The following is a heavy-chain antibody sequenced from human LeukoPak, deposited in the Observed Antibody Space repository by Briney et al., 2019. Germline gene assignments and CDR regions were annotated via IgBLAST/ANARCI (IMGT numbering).Heavy chain of an antibody. Sequence: GGSLRLSCAASGFTFSDYYMSWIRQAPGKGLEWVSYISSSGSTIYYADSVKGRFTISRDNAKNSLYLQMNSLRAVDTAVYYCARRRDHYYYYGMDVWGQGTTVTVSS. CDR1: GFTFSDYY. CDR2: ISSSGSTI. J-gene: IGHJ6*02. CDR3: ARRRDHYYYYGMDV. V-gene: IGHV3-11*01.